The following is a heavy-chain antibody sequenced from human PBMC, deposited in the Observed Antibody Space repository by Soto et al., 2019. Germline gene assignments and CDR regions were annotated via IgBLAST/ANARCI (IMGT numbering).Heavy chain of an antibody. J-gene: IGHJ6*02. V-gene: IGHV3-7*05. Sequence: PGGSLRLSCAASGFTFSSYWMSWVRQAPGKGLEWVANIKQDGSEKYYVDSVKGRFTISRDNAKNSLYLQMNSLRAEDTAVYYCARGWLRWDYYYYGMDVWGQGTTVTVSS. D-gene: IGHD5-12*01. CDR2: IKQDGSEK. CDR1: GFTFSSYW. CDR3: ARGWLRWDYYYYGMDV.